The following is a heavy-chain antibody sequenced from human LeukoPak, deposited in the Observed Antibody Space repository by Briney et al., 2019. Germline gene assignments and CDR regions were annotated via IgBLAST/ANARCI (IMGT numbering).Heavy chain of an antibody. CDR1: GASISSSNW. V-gene: IGHV4-4*02. Sequence: SETLSLTCAVSGASISSSNWWSWVRQPPGKGLDWIGEIYHSGSTNYSPSLKSRVTISVDKTKGQFSLKLTSMTAADTAIYYCARVVYSGSGSYFDFWGQGTLVTVSS. CDR3: ARVVYSGSGSYFDF. J-gene: IGHJ4*02. D-gene: IGHD3-10*01. CDR2: IYHSGST.